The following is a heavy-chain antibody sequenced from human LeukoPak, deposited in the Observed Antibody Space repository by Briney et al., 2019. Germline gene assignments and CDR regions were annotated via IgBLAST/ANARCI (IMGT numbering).Heavy chain of an antibody. V-gene: IGHV3-48*01. D-gene: IGHD6-19*01. J-gene: IGHJ3*02. CDR1: GFTFSSYS. CDR3: ARGRREQWLSMHGAFDI. Sequence: PGGSLRLSCAASGFTFSSYSMNWVRQAPGKGPEWVSYINYRGTTIYYADSVKGRFTISRDNAKNSLYLQMNSLRAEDTAVYYCARGRREQWLSMHGAFDIWGQGTMVTVSS. CDR2: INYRGTTI.